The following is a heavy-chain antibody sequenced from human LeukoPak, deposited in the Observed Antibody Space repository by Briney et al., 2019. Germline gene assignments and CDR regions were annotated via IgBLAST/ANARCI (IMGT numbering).Heavy chain of an antibody. D-gene: IGHD6-19*01. CDR2: ICYDGSNQ. CDR1: GFTFSRYG. CDR3: ARDKGASGWYGDY. J-gene: IGHJ4*02. V-gene: IGHV3-33*01. Sequence: PSGSLRLSCAASGFTFSRYGMHWVRQAPGKGLEWVALICYDGSNQYYADSVKGRFTISKDNSKNTLYLQMNSLRVEDTAIYYGARDKGASGWYGDYWGQGTLVTVPS.